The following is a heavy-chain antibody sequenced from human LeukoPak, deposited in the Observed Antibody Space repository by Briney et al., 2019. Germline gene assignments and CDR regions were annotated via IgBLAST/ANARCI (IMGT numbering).Heavy chain of an antibody. Sequence: SETLSLTCTVSGGSIGSYYWSWIRQPAGKGLEWIGRIYTSGSTNYNPSLKSRVTMSVDTSKNQFSLKLSSVTAADTAVYYCARSLYWYDRFDYWGQGTLVTVSS. CDR2: IYTSGST. CDR3: ARSLYWYDRFDY. V-gene: IGHV4-4*07. J-gene: IGHJ4*02. CDR1: GGSIGSYY. D-gene: IGHD3-22*01.